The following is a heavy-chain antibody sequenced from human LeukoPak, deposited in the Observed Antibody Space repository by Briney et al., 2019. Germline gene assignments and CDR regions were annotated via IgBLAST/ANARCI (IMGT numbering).Heavy chain of an antibody. D-gene: IGHD2-2*01. Sequence: GNSLRLSCAASGFTFSSSGMNWVRQAPGKGLEWVSYISSSSSTIYYADSVKGRFTISRDNSKNTLYLQMNNLRAEDTAIYYCAKRQGSSASCYDYWGQGTLVTVSS. CDR3: AKRQGSSASCYDY. V-gene: IGHV3-48*01. CDR2: ISSSSSTI. J-gene: IGHJ4*02. CDR1: GFTFSSSG.